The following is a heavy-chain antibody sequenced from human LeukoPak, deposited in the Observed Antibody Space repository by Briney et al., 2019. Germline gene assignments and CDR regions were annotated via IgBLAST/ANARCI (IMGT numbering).Heavy chain of an antibody. CDR2: MNPNSGNT. Sequence: GASVKVSCKASGYTFTSYDINWVRQATGQGLEWMGWMNPNSGNTGYAQKFQGRVTITRNTSISTAYMELSSLRSEDTAVYYCARGPTFAVASSSWRVGNYWGQGTLVTVPS. J-gene: IGHJ4*02. CDR1: GYTFTSYD. D-gene: IGHD6-13*01. V-gene: IGHV1-8*03. CDR3: ARGPTFAVASSSWRVGNY.